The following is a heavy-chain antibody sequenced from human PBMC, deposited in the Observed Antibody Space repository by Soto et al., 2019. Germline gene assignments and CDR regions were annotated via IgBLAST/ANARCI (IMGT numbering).Heavy chain of an antibody. J-gene: IGHJ4*02. CDR2: IFHSGNT. V-gene: IGHV4-34*12. CDR1: GGSFNANY. CDR3: ASARWDY. Sequence: SETLSLTCAVSGGSFNANYWSWIRHPPGKGLEWIGEIFHSGNTNYSPSLKSRVTISVDTSKNQFSLKLSSVTAADTAVYYCASARWDYWGQGILVTVSS.